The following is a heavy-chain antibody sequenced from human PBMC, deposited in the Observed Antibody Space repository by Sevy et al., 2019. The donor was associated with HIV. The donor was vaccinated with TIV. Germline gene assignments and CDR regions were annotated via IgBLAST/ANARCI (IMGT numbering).Heavy chain of an antibody. J-gene: IGHJ4*02. CDR1: GFTFSSYS. CDR2: ISSSSSYI. Sequence: GGSLRLSCAASGFTFSSYSTNWVRQAPGKGLEWVSSISSSSSYIYYADSVKGRFTISRDNAKNSLYLQMNSLRAEDTAVYYCARDSTLIAAAVNLEREDYWGQGTLVTVSS. D-gene: IGHD6-13*01. CDR3: ARDSTLIAAAVNLEREDY. V-gene: IGHV3-21*01.